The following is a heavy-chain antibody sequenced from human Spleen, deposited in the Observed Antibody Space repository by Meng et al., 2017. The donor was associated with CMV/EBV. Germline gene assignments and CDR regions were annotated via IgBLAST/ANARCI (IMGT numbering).Heavy chain of an antibody. CDR1: GFTFSSYS. V-gene: IGHV3-21*01. J-gene: IGHJ6*02. CDR2: ISSSSSYI. D-gene: IGHD3-3*01. CDR3: ARVSRSESYDFWSGWTIYYYYYGMDV. Sequence: GESLKISCAASGFTFSSYSMNWVRQAPGKGLEWVSSISSSSSYIYYADSVKGRFTISRDNAKNSLYLQMNSLRAEDTAVYYCARVSRSESYDFWSGWTIYYYYYGMDVWGQGTTVTVSS.